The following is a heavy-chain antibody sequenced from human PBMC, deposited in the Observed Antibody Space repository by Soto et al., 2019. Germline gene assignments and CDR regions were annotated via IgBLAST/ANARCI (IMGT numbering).Heavy chain of an antibody. Sequence: GSLRLSCAASGFTFSSYAMSWVRQAPGKGLEWVSAISGSGGSTYYADSVKSRFTISRDNSKNTLYLQMNSLRAEDTAVYYCAKGLRYYDFWSGFLRPDYYGMDVWGQGTMVTVSS. CDR3: AKGLRYYDFWSGFLRPDYYGMDV. V-gene: IGHV3-23*01. CDR1: GFTFSSYA. D-gene: IGHD3-3*01. CDR2: ISGSGGST. J-gene: IGHJ6*02.